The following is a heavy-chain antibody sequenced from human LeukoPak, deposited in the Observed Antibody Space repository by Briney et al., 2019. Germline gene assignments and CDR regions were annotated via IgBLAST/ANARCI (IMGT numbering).Heavy chain of an antibody. CDR3: ARMAGAGYYFYMDV. Sequence: GGTLRLSCAASGFAFDDHGMSWVRQAPGRGLEWVCGINWNGGSKGYADSVKGRFTISRDNAKNSLFLQMNSLGVEDTALYYCARMAGAGYYFYMDVWGKGTTVSVSS. D-gene: IGHD6-19*01. CDR1: GFAFDDHG. CDR2: INWNGGSK. V-gene: IGHV3-20*04. J-gene: IGHJ6*03.